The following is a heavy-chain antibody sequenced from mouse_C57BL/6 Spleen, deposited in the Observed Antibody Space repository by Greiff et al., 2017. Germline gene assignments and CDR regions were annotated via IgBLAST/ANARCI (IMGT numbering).Heavy chain of an antibody. D-gene: IGHD2-1*01. CDR2: ISDGGSYT. CDR1: GFTFSSYA. J-gene: IGHJ3*01. CDR3: ASHYGNSFAY. V-gene: IGHV5-4*03. Sequence: EVKLVESGGGLVKPGGSLKLSCAASGFTFSSYAMSWVRQTPEKRLEWVATISDGGSYTYYPDNVKGRFTISRDNAKNNLYLQMSHLKSEDTAMYYCASHYGNSFAYWGQGTLGTVSA.